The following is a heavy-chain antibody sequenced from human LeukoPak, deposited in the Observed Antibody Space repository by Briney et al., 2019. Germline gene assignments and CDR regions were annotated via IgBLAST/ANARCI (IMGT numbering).Heavy chain of an antibody. CDR1: GGSISSGGYS. CDR3: ARSSEGRYYYDSSGFSYYYYYMDV. Sequence: SETLSLTCAVSGGSISSGGYSWSWIRQPPGKGLEWIGYIYYSGSTYYNPSLRSRVTISVDTSKNQFSLKLSSVTAADTAVYYCARSSEGRYYYDSSGFSYYYYYMDVWGKGTTVTVSS. CDR2: IYYSGST. J-gene: IGHJ6*03. V-gene: IGHV4-61*08. D-gene: IGHD3-22*01.